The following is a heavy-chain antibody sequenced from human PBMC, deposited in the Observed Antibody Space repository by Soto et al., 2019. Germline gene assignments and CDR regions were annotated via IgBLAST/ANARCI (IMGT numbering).Heavy chain of an antibody. D-gene: IGHD6-13*01. Sequence: QVQLVQSGAEVKKPGSSVKVSCKASGVTFSSYAISWVLQAPGQGLEWMGGIIPIFGTANYAQKFQGRVTITADESTSTAYMELSSLRSEDTAVYYCARDAGIAAGEWSWFDPWGQGTLVTVSS. V-gene: IGHV1-69*01. CDR3: ARDAGIAAGEWSWFDP. CDR1: GVTFSSYA. CDR2: IIPIFGTA. J-gene: IGHJ5*02.